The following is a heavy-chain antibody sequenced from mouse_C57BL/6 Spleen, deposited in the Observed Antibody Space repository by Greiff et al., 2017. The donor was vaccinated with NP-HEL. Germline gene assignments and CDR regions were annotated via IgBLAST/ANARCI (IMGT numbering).Heavy chain of an antibody. CDR3: AREGGTAQATGYYAMDY. D-gene: IGHD3-2*02. CDR1: GFTFSDYY. J-gene: IGHJ4*01. CDR2: INYDGSST. V-gene: IGHV5-16*01. Sequence: EVKLVESEGGLVQPGRSMKLSCTASGFTFSDYYMAWVRQVPEKGLEWVANINYDGSSTYYLDSLKSRFIISRDNAKNILYLQMSSLKSEDTATYYCAREGGTAQATGYYAMDYWGQGTSVTVSS.